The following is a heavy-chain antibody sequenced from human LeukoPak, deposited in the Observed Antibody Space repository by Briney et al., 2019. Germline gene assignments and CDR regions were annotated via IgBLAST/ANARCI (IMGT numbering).Heavy chain of an antibody. D-gene: IGHD2-15*01. CDR2: ISNNGGYT. CDR1: GFTFSIYA. J-gene: IGHJ4*02. V-gene: IGHV3-23*01. Sequence: GGSLRLSCAASGFTFSIYAMTWVRQTPGKGLEWVSAISNNGGYTYYADSVQGRFTISRDNSKSTLCLQMNSLRAEDTAVYYCAKQLGYCSDGSCYFPYWGQGTLVTVSS. CDR3: AKQLGYCSDGSCYFPY.